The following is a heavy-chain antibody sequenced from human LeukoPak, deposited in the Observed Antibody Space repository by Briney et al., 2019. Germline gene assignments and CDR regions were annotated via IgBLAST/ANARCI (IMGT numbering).Heavy chain of an antibody. CDR3: TTDAPSGSGELFGY. D-gene: IGHD3-10*01. Sequence: GGSLRLSYAASGFTFSYAWMSWVRQAPGQGLEWVGHIKFQTDGGATDYAAPVQGRFTISRDDSKNTVYLQMNSLKTEDTAVYYCTTDAPSGSGELFGYWGQGILVTVSS. J-gene: IGHJ4*02. CDR1: GFTFSYAW. V-gene: IGHV3-15*01. CDR2: IKFQTDGGAT.